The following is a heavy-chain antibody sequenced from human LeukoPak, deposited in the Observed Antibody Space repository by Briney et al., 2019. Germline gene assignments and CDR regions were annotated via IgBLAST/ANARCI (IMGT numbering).Heavy chain of an antibody. D-gene: IGHD5-12*01. J-gene: IGHJ4*02. CDR1: GFTFRNYA. CDR3: ARRTSGAFDF. Sequence: GGSLRLSCAASGFTFRNYAMTWVRQAPGKGLEWASSIPSSGDGTYYADSVKGRFTISRDNSKNMLYLQMNSLRAEDTAVYYCARRTSGAFDFWDQGTLVTVSS. V-gene: IGHV3-23*01. CDR2: IPSSGDGT.